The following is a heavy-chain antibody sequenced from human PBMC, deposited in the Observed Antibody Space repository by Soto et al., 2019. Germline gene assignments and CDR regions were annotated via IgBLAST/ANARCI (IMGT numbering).Heavy chain of an antibody. CDR3: ARVHVGYRCSGGSCYSGSPQFDY. CDR1: GGSISSGGYY. D-gene: IGHD2-15*01. Sequence: KTSETLSLTCTVSGGSISSGGYYWSWIRQHPGKGLEWIGYIYYSGSTYYNPSLKSRVTIPVDTSKNQFSLKLSSVTAADTAVYYCARVHVGYRCSGGSCYSGSPQFDYWGQGTLVTVSS. J-gene: IGHJ4*02. CDR2: IYYSGST. V-gene: IGHV4-31*03.